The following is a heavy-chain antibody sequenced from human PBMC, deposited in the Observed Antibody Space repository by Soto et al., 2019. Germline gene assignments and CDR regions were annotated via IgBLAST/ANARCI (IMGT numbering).Heavy chain of an antibody. V-gene: IGHV1-8*01. Sequence: ASVKVSCKASGYTFTSYDINWVRQATGQGLEWMGWMNPNSDNTGYAQKFQGRVTMTRNTSISTAYMELSSLRSGDTAVYYCARRYCSGGSCYDAFDIWGQGTMVTVSS. CDR1: GYTFTSYD. CDR2: MNPNSDNT. J-gene: IGHJ3*02. D-gene: IGHD2-15*01. CDR3: ARRYCSGGSCYDAFDI.